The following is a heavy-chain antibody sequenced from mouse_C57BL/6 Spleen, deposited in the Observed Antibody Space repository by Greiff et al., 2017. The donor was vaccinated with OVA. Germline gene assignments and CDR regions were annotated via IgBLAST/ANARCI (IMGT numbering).Heavy chain of an antibody. CDR2: IDPENGDT. J-gene: IGHJ1*03. V-gene: IGHV14-4*01. D-gene: IGHD1-1*01. CDR1: GFNIKDDY. Sequence: EVKLMESGAELVRPGASVKLSCTASGFNIKDDYMHWVKQRPEQGLEWIGWIDPENGDTEYASKFQGKATITADTSSNTAYLQLSSLTSEDTAVYYWTTGDYGSSPWYFDVWGTGTTVTVSS. CDR3: TTGDYGSSPWYFDV.